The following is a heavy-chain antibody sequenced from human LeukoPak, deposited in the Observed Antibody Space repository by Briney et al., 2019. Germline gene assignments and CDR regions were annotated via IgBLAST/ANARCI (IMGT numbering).Heavy chain of an antibody. V-gene: IGHV1-8*01. Sequence: ASVKVSCKASGYTFTSCDINWVRQATGQGLEWMGWMNPNSGNTGYAQKFQGRVTMTRNTSISTAYMELSSLRSEDTAVYYCARGPASWFGDLILSYYYYYMDVWGKGTTVTVSS. J-gene: IGHJ6*03. CDR1: GYTFTSCD. CDR3: ARGPASWFGDLILSYYYYYMDV. D-gene: IGHD3-10*01. CDR2: MNPNSGNT.